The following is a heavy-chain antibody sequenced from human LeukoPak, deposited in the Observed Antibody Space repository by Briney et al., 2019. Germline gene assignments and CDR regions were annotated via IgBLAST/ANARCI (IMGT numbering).Heavy chain of an antibody. CDR2: ISGSGGST. CDR3: ANVYDSSGYYYGRLFDY. CDR1: GFTFSSYA. D-gene: IGHD3-22*01. J-gene: IGHJ4*02. Sequence: GGSLRLSCAASGFTFSSYAMSWVRQAPGKGLEWVSAISGSGGSTYYADSVKGRFTISRDNSKNTLYLQMNSLRAEDTAVYYCANVYDSSGYYYGRLFDYWGQGTLVTVSS. V-gene: IGHV3-23*01.